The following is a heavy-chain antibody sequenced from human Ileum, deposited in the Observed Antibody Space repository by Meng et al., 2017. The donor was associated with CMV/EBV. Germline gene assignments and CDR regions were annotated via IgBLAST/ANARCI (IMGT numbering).Heavy chain of an antibody. V-gene: IGHV1-2*02. J-gene: IGHJ6*02. D-gene: IGHD2-2*01. CDR1: GYTFTGYY. Sequence: ASVKVSCKASGYTFTGYYMHWVRQAPGQGLEWMGWINPNSGGTNYAQKFQGRVTMTRDTSISTAYMELSRLRSDDTAVYYCASVYCSSTSCYVPYYYGMDVWGQGTTVIVSS. CDR2: INPNSGGT. CDR3: ASVYCSSTSCYVPYYYGMDV.